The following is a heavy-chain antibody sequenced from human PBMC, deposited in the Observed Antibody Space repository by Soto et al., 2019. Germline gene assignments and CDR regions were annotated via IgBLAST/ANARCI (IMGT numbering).Heavy chain of an antibody. CDR2: ISYDGSNK. Sequence: GGSLRLSCAASGFTFSSYGMHWVRQAPGKGLEWVAVISYDGSNKYYADSVKGRFTISRDNSKNTLYLQMNSLRAEDTAVYYCAKEGVATIGSFDYWGQGTLVTVSS. CDR1: GFTFSSYG. D-gene: IGHD5-12*01. CDR3: AKEGVATIGSFDY. V-gene: IGHV3-30*18. J-gene: IGHJ4*02.